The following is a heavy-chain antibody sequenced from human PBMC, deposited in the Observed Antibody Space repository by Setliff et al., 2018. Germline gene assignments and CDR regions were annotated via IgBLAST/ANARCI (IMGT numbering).Heavy chain of an antibody. V-gene: IGHV3-48*03. D-gene: IGHD1-1*01. CDR3: VTGRRGRGAPIYDY. CDR1: GFTFSSYE. J-gene: IGHJ4*02. Sequence: LRLSCAASGFTFSSYEMNWVRQAPGKRPEWVAYIGSSAGDIQYADFAEGRLTISRDNAKKSLYLHMNSLRVEDTAVYYCVTGRRGRGAPIYDYWGLGTLVTVSS. CDR2: IGSSAGDI.